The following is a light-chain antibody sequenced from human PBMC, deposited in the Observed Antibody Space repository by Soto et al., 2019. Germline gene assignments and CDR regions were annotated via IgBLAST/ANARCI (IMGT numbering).Light chain of an antibody. CDR2: GVS. V-gene: IGKV3-20*01. J-gene: IGKJ3*01. CDR3: QQYGSTPPFT. CDR1: QNLNSNF. Sequence: ETVLTQSPGTLSLSPGERATLSCRASQNLNSNFLAWYQQKPGQAPRLLIYGVSNRATGIPDRFSGSGSGTDFTLIISRLEPEDFAVYYCQQYGSTPPFTFGPGTKVDIK.